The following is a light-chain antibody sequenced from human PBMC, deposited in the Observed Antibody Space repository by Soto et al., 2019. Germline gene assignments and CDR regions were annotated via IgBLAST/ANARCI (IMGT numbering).Light chain of an antibody. J-gene: IGLJ6*01. Sequence: QSPLAQPPSVSGAPGQRVSISWTGSGSNIGAGFDVHWYQQLPGTAPKLLIYGNSNRPSGVPARFSGSRSGTSAPLAITGLQAEDEADYYCQSYDSSLTGSNVFGSGTKVTVL. CDR1: GSNIGAGFD. CDR2: GNS. V-gene: IGLV1-40*01. CDR3: QSYDSSLTGSNV.